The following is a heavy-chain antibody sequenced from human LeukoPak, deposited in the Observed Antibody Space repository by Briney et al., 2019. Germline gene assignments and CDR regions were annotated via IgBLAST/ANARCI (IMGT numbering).Heavy chain of an antibody. J-gene: IGHJ4*02. V-gene: IGHV3-72*01. CDR2: SKNKDYAYST. D-gene: IGHD3-22*01. CDR3: TRIFYYGTRGYYPDF. CDR1: GFTFSDHH. Sequence: PGGSLTLSCAASGFTFSDHHLDWVRQAPRQGLDWIGRSKNKDYAYSTVYAASVKGRFTFSRDDPKNSLYLQMNSLTTEDTAVYYCTRIFYYGTRGYYPDFWGQGTPVTVSS.